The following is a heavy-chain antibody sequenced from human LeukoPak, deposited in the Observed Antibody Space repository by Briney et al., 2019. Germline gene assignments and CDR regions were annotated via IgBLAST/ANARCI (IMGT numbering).Heavy chain of an antibody. J-gene: IGHJ6*03. CDR1: GFTVSSNY. CDR2: IYSGGKT. D-gene: IGHD1-1*01. V-gene: IGHV3-53*01. Sequence: GGSLRLSCAASGFTVSSNYMSWVRQAPGKGLEWVSLIYSGGKTYYADSVQGRFSISRDNSKNTVYLQMNSLRAEDTAVYYCARDGAERPHYMDVWGKGTTVTVSS. CDR3: ARDGAERPHYMDV.